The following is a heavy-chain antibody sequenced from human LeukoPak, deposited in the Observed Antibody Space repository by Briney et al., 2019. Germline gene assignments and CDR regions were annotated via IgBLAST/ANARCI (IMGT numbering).Heavy chain of an antibody. CDR3: ARLHPNGPDEY. CDR1: GGSISSYY. CDR2: IYYSGST. Sequence: SETLSLTCTVSGGSISSYYWSWIRQPPGKGLEWIGYIYYSGSTNYNPSLKSRVTISVDTSKNQSSLKLSSVTAADTAVYYCARLHPNGPDEYWGRGTLVTVSS. D-gene: IGHD2-8*01. J-gene: IGHJ4*02. V-gene: IGHV4-59*01.